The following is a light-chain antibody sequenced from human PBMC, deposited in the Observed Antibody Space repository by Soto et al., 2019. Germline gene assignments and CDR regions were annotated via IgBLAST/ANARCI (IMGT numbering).Light chain of an antibody. CDR2: DAS. CDR3: QQYNIDWT. CDR1: QSISSY. J-gene: IGKJ1*01. Sequence: DIQMTQSPSSLSASVGDRVTITFRASQSISSYLNWYQQKPGKAPKLLISDASSLEGWVPSRFSGSGSGTEFTLTISSLQPDDFATYYCQQYNIDWTFGQGTKVDIK. V-gene: IGKV1-5*01.